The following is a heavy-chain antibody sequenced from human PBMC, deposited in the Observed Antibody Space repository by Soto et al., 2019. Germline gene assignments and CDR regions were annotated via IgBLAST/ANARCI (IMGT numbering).Heavy chain of an antibody. J-gene: IGHJ4*02. CDR3: VKDSIPTKAVAGTFDY. Sequence: LRLSCSASGFTFSSYAMHWVRQAPGKGLEDVSAISSNGGSTYYADYVKGRFTICRDNSKNALYLQMSSLRAEDTAVYYCVKDSIPTKAVAGTFDYWGQGTLVTVSS. D-gene: IGHD6-19*01. CDR1: GFTFSSYA. V-gene: IGHV3-64D*06. CDR2: ISSNGGST.